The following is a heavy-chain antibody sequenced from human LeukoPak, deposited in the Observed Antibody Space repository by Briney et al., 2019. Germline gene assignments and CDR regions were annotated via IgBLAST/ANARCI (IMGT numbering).Heavy chain of an antibody. CDR2: IYPGDSDT. D-gene: IGHD2-2*02. CDR1: GYSFTSYW. J-gene: IGHJ5*02. CDR3: ARSVRRATRYCSSTSCYTCWFDP. V-gene: IGHV5-51*01. Sequence: GESLKISCKGSGYSFTSYWIGWVRQMPGKGLEWMGIIYPGDSDTRYSPSFQGQVTISADKSISTDYLQWSSLKASDTAMYYCARSVRRATRYCSSTSCYTCWFDPWGQGTLVTVSS.